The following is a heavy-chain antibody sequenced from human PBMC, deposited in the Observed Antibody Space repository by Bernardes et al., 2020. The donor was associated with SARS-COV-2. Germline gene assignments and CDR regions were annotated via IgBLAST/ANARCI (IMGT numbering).Heavy chain of an antibody. Sequence: GGSLRLSCAASGFSFDDYAMHWVRQTPGKGLEWVSLISWDGGTTSHADSVKGRFTISRDNSQNSLYLQMNSLKTEDTALYFCAKDKSRGGYYYYSLDVWGQGTTVTVSS. CDR1: GFSFDDYA. D-gene: IGHD3-16*01. CDR3: AKDKSRGGYYYYSLDV. CDR2: ISWDGGTT. J-gene: IGHJ6*02. V-gene: IGHV3-43*02.